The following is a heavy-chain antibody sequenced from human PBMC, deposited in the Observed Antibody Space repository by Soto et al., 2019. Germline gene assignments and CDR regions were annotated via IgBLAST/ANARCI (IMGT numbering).Heavy chain of an antibody. V-gene: IGHV4-30-2*01. CDR1: GGSISSGGYS. Sequence: SETLSLTCAVSGGSISSGGYSWSWFRQPPGKGLEWIGYIYHSGTTYYNPSLKGRVTISVDRSKNQFSLKLSSVTAADTAVYYCARVPAPWGQGTLVTVSS. CDR3: ARVPAP. J-gene: IGHJ4*02. CDR2: IYHSGTT.